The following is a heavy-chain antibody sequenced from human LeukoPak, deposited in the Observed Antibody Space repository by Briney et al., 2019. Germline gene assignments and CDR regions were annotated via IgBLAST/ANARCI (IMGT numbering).Heavy chain of an antibody. CDR1: GFTFSSFG. J-gene: IGHJ4*02. V-gene: IGHV3-23*01. CDR3: AKGGRGCGSSCYGFWDF. CDR2: ISGSGSTT. D-gene: IGHD2-15*01. Sequence: GGSLRLSCAASGFTFSSFGMHWVRQAPGKGLEWVSGISGSGSTTYYADSVKGRFTISRDNSKNMVYLQINGLRADDTALYYCAKGGRGCGSSCYGFWDFWGQGILVTVSS.